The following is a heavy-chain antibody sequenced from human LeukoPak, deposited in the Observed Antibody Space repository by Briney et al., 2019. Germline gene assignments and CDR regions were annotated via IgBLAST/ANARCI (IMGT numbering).Heavy chain of an antibody. CDR1: TDSFSGFY. V-gene: IGHV4-34*01. CDR3: ARQGGHGYDLFPY. J-gene: IGHJ4*02. Sequence: PSETLSLTCAVYTDSFSGFYWTWIRQSPGKGLEWIGEINHRGSTKYNPSLQSRVTMSIDTPKNHFSLRLNSVTAADTAVYYCARQGGHGYDLFPYWGQGILVTVST. CDR2: INHRGST. D-gene: IGHD5-12*01.